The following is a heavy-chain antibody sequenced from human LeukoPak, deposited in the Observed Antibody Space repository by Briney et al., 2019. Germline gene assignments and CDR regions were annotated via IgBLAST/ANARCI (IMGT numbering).Heavy chain of an antibody. Sequence: SETLSLTCAVSGASISGSGYYLGWIRQPPGKGLEWIGNIYYSGSTYYNPSLKSRVTMSVDTSKNQFSLKLSSVTAADTAVYYCVRSSSSIFDYWGQGTLVTVSS. D-gene: IGHD6-6*01. CDR3: VRSSSSIFDY. CDR2: IYYSGST. V-gene: IGHV4-39*07. CDR1: GASISGSGYY. J-gene: IGHJ4*02.